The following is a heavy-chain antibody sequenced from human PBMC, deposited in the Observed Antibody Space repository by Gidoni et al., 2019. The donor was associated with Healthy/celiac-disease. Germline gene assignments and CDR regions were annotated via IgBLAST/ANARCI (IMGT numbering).Heavy chain of an antibody. V-gene: IGHV1-2*02. D-gene: IGHD1-20*01. CDR3: ARGLITGTTLKRGNWFDP. CDR2: INPNSGGT. Sequence: QVQLVQSGAEVKKPGASVKVSCKASGYTFTGYYMHWVRQAPGQGLEWMGWINPNSGGTNYAQKFQGRVTMTRDTSISTAYMELSRLRSDDTAVYYCARGLITGTTLKRGNWFDPWGQGTLVTVSS. CDR1: GYTFTGYY. J-gene: IGHJ5*02.